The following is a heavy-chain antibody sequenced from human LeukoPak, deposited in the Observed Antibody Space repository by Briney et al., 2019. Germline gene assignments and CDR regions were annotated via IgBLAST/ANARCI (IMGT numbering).Heavy chain of an antibody. CDR3: ARVDDSSVIDY. J-gene: IGHJ4*02. Sequence: SETLSPTCTVSGGSISDYYWSWIQQPPGKGLEWIGYIYYSGRTNYSPSLKSRVTISVDRSKNQFSLRLSSVTAADTAVYFCARVDDSSVIDYWGQGILVTVSS. D-gene: IGHD3-22*01. CDR1: GGSISDYY. CDR2: IYYSGRT. V-gene: IGHV4-59*13.